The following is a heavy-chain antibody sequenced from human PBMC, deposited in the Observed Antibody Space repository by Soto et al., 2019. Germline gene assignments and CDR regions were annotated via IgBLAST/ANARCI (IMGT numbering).Heavy chain of an antibody. CDR2: ISGSGGST. Sequence: GGSLRLSCAASGFTFSSYAMSWVRQAPGKGLEWVSAISGSGGSTYYADSVKGRFTISRDNSKNTLYLQMNSLRAEDTAVYYCAKERYYYGSGSYYRPKYFDYWGQGPLVTVSS. J-gene: IGHJ4*02. D-gene: IGHD3-10*01. V-gene: IGHV3-23*01. CDR1: GFTFSSYA. CDR3: AKERYYYGSGSYYRPKYFDY.